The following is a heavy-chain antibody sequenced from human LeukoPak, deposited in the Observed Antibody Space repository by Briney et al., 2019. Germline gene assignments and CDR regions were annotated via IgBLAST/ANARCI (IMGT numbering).Heavy chain of an antibody. CDR2: INPNSGGT. Sequence: ASVKVSCKASGYTFTGYYMHWVRQAPGQGLEWMGRINPNSGGTNYAQKFQGRVTMTRDTSISTAYMELSRLRSDDTAVYYCARGPVGATNAFHIWGQGTLVTVSS. J-gene: IGHJ3*02. V-gene: IGHV1-2*06. CDR1: GYTFTGYY. CDR3: ARGPVGATNAFHI. D-gene: IGHD1-26*01.